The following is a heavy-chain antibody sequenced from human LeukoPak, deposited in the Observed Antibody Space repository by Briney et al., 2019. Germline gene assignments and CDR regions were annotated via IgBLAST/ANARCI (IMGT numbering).Heavy chain of an antibody. J-gene: IGHJ5*02. CDR3: ARGLNWSDP. V-gene: IGHV4-34*01. CDR1: GGSFSGYY. Sequence: SETLSLTCAVYGGSFSGYYWSWIRQPPGKGLEWIGEINHSGSTTYNPSLKSRVTISVDTSKNQFSLKLSSVTAADTAVYYCARGLNWSDPWGQGTLVTVSS. CDR2: INHSGST.